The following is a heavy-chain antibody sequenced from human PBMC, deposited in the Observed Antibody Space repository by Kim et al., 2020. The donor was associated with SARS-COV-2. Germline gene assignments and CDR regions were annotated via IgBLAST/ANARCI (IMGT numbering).Heavy chain of an antibody. Sequence: GGSLRLSCAASGFTVSSNYMSWVRQAPGKGLEWVSIIYSGGSTYYADSAKGRFTISRHNSKNTLYLQMDSLRAEDTAVYYCARDSPYYGMDVWGQGTTVTLSS. CDR3: ARDSPYYGMDV. J-gene: IGHJ6*02. CDR1: GFTVSSNY. CDR2: IYSGGST. V-gene: IGHV3-53*04.